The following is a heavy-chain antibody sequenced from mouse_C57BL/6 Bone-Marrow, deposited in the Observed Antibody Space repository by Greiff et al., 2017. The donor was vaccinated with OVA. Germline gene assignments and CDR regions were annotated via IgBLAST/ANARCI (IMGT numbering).Heavy chain of an antibody. CDR2: IYPGDGDT. V-gene: IGHV1-82*01. D-gene: IGHD1-1*01. CDR3: ARDGDSSTVGYWYFEV. J-gene: IGHJ1*03. CDR1: GYAFSSSW. Sequence: VQLQQSGPELVKPGASVKISCKASGYAFSSSWMNWVKQRPGKGLEWIGRIYPGDGDTNYNGKFKGKATLTADKSSSTAYMQLSSLTSEDSAVYFCARDGDSSTVGYWYFEVWGTGTTVTVSS.